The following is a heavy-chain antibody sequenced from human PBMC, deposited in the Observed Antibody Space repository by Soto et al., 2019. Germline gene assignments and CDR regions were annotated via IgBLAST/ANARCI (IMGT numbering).Heavy chain of an antibody. CDR2: IFYSGST. CDR1: GGSITSSSYF. Sequence: QLQLQESGPGLVKPSETLSLTCPVSGGSITSSSYFWGWIRQPPGKGLEWIGNIFYSGSTYYNPSLKSRVTISVDTSKNQFSLKLTSVTAADPAVYYCARVLIYYYYMDVWGKGTKVTV. V-gene: IGHV4-39*01. CDR3: ARVLIYYYYMDV. J-gene: IGHJ6*03.